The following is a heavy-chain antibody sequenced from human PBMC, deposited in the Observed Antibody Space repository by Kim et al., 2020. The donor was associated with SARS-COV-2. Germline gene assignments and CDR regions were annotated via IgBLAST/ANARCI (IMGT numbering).Heavy chain of an antibody. J-gene: IGHJ4*02. CDR2: INVGNGNT. D-gene: IGHD5-18*01. Sequence: ASVKVSCKASGYTFTSYAIHWVRQAPGQGLEWMGYINVGNGNTKYSQRFEGRFTITRDTGANTAYMELSSLRPEDTAVYYCARADRLDTIMVGVPGYCDYWGQGTLVTVSS. CDR3: ARADRLDTIMVGVPGYCDY. CDR1: GYTFTSYA. V-gene: IGHV1-3*01.